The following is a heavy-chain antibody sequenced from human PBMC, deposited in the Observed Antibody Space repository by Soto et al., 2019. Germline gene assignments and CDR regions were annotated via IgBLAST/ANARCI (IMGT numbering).Heavy chain of an antibody. CDR1: GYTFTGYY. J-gene: IGHJ4*02. CDR2: INPNSGGT. D-gene: IGHD6-13*01. V-gene: IGHV1-2*04. Sequence: ASVKVSCKASGYTFTGYYMHWVRQAPGQGLEWMGWINPNSGGTNYAQKFQGWVTMTRDTSISTAYMELSRLRSDDTAVYYCARAYSSSWYYFDYWGQGTLGTV. CDR3: ARAYSSSWYYFDY.